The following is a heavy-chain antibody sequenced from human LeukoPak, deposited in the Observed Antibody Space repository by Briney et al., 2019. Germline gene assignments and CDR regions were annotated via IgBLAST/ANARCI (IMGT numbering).Heavy chain of an antibody. CDR1: GFTFDDYA. J-gene: IGHJ3*02. CDR2: ISWNSGSI. CDR3: AKGVRITMVRGAFDI. D-gene: IGHD3-10*01. V-gene: IGHV3-9*01. Sequence: GGTLRLSCAASGFTFDDYAMHWVRQAPGKGLEWVSGISWNSGSIGYADSVKGRFTISRDNAKNSLYLQMNSLRAEDTALYYCAKGVRITMVRGAFDIWGQGTMVTVSS.